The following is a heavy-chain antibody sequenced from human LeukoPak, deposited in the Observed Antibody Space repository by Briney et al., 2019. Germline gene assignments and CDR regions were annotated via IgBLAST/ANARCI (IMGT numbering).Heavy chain of an antibody. V-gene: IGHV3-7*01. CDR1: GFTSSSYW. CDR2: IKQDGSEK. CDR3: ASQSGPYGDLFD. D-gene: IGHD4-17*01. Sequence: GGSLRLSCAASGFTSSSYWMSWVRQAPGKGLEWVANIKQDGSEKYYVDSVKGRFTISRDNAKNSLYLQMNSLRAEDAAVYYRASQSGPYGDLFDWGQGTLVTVSS. J-gene: IGHJ4*02.